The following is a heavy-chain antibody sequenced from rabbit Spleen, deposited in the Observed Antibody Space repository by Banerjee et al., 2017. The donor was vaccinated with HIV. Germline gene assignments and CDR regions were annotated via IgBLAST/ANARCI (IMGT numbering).Heavy chain of an antibody. Sequence: QEQLVESGGGLVKPEGSLKLSCTASGFSFSNNYVMCWVRQAPGKGLECIACINAVNGKTVYATWAKGRFTISRTSSTTVTLRMTSLTAADRATYFCARDLLGVIGWNFYLWGPGTLVTVS. CDR3: ARDLLGVIGWNFYL. CDR1: GFSFSNNYV. D-gene: IGHD1-1*01. J-gene: IGHJ4*01. V-gene: IGHV1S45*01. CDR2: INAVNGKT.